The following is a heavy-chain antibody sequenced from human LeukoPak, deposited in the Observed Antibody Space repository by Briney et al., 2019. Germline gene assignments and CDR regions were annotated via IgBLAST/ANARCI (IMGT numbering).Heavy chain of an antibody. Sequence: GGSLRLSCEASGFTFSNYWMTWVRQAPGKGLEWVANIKQDGNEKYYVDSVKGRFTISRDSAESSLYLQMNSLRAEDTAVYYCARGLRGDHFDFWGQGTLVTVSS. CDR2: IKQDGNEK. J-gene: IGHJ4*02. D-gene: IGHD6-25*01. CDR3: ARGLRGDHFDF. CDR1: GFTFSNYW. V-gene: IGHV3-7*05.